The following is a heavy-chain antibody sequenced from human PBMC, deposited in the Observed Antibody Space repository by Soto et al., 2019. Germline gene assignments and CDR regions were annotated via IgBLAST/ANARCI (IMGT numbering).Heavy chain of an antibody. V-gene: IGHV5-10-1*01. D-gene: IGHD6-19*01. Sequence: EVQLVQSGAEVKKPGESLRISCKGSGYSFTSYWISWVRQMPGKGLEWTGRIDPSDSYTNYSPSFQGHVTISADKSISTAYLQWSSLKASDTAMYYCARLAMWSRYSSGGFDYWGQGTLVTVSS. CDR3: ARLAMWSRYSSGGFDY. CDR2: IDPSDSYT. J-gene: IGHJ4*02. CDR1: GYSFTSYW.